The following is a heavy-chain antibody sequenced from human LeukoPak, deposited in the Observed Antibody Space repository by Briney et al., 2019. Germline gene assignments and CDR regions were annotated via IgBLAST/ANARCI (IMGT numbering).Heavy chain of an antibody. V-gene: IGHV3-66*01. J-gene: IGHJ4*02. D-gene: IGHD3-22*01. Sequence: GGSLRLSCAASGFTVGSNTMSWVRQAPGKGLEWVSIIYSGGSTSYADSVKGRFTISRDNSKNTLYLQMNSLRTEDTTVYYCARGGSYFDISGYYFYWGQGTLVTVSS. CDR3: ARGGSYFDISGYYFY. CDR2: IYSGGST. CDR1: GFTVGSNT.